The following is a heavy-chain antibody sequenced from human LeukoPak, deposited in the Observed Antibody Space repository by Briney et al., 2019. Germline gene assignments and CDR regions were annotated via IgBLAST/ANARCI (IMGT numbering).Heavy chain of an antibody. J-gene: IGHJ4*02. D-gene: IGHD1/OR15-1a*01. Sequence: ETLSLTCGVYGGTFSAYYWSWIRQPPGKGLEWVSVIYSGGSTYYADSVKGRFTISRDNSKNTLYLQMNSLRAEDTAVYYCARDNKDLFDYWGQGTLVTVSS. CDR1: GGTFSAYY. V-gene: IGHV3-53*01. CDR2: IYSGGST. CDR3: ARDNKDLFDY.